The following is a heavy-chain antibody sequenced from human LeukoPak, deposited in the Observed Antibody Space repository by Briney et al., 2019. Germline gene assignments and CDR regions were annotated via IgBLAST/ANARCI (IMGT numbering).Heavy chain of an antibody. CDR1: GYTLTELS. J-gene: IGHJ6*02. Sequence: ASVKVSCKVSGYTLTELSMHWVRQAPGKGLEWMGGFDPEDGETIYAQKFQGRVTMTEDTSTDTAYMELSSLRSEDTAVYYCARGTNYNHYYGMDVWGQGTTVTVSS. V-gene: IGHV1-24*01. CDR2: FDPEDGET. CDR3: ARGTNYNHYYGMDV.